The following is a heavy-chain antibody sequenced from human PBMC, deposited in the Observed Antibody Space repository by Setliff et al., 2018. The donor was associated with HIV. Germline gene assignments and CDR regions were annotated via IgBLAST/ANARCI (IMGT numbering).Heavy chain of an antibody. CDR1: GYSVSSGYF. J-gene: IGHJ4*02. CDR2: IFHTGST. V-gene: IGHV4-38-2*01. CDR3: ARVRDYGGNFFDY. D-gene: IGHD4-17*01. Sequence: ETLSLTCAVSGYSVSSGYFWGWIRQPPGKGLEWIGSIFHTGSTYYNPSLKSRVTISVDTSKNQFSLRLTSVTAADTAVYYCARVRDYGGNFFDYWGQGTLVTVSS.